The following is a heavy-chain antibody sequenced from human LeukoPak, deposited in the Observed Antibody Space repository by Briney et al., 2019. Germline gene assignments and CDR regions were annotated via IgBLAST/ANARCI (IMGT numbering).Heavy chain of an antibody. V-gene: IGHV1-18*01. CDR3: ARDAAYSIGGFGELLADGEYGMDV. D-gene: IGHD3-10*01. J-gene: IGHJ6*02. Sequence: AATVKLSCTASGYTFTSYGISWVRQAPGQGLEWMGGISAYNGNTNYAQKLQGRVTMTTDTSASTADMELRSLRSDDTAVYVCARDAAYSIGGFGELLADGEYGMDVWGQGTTVSVSS. CDR1: GYTFTSYG. CDR2: ISAYNGNT.